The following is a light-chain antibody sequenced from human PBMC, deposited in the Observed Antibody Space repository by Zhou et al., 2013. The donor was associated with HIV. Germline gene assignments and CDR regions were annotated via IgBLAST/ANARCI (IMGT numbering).Light chain of an antibody. CDR1: QTIDNY. J-gene: IGKJ1*01. CDR3: QQSYTTPRT. V-gene: IGKV1-39*01. Sequence: DIQMTQSPSSLSASVGDRVTITCRPSQTIDNYLNWYQRKPGKAPELLIYAAFSLQSGVPSRFSGSGSGTDFTLTINSLQPEDFATYYCQQSYTTPRTFGQGTKVEIK. CDR2: AAF.